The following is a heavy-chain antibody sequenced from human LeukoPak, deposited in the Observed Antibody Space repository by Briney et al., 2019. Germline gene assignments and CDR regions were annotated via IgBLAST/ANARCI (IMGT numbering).Heavy chain of an antibody. CDR1: GFTFSNAW. D-gene: IGHD3-10*01. CDR3: TTNSRNEGLLDY. CDR2: IKSKTDGGTT. J-gene: IGHJ4*02. Sequence: GGSLRLSCAASGFTFSNAWTSWVRQAPGKGLEWVGRIKSKTDGGTTDYAAPVKGRFTISRDDSKNTLYLQMNSLKTEDTAVYYCTTNSRNEGLLDYWGQGTLVTVSS. V-gene: IGHV3-15*01.